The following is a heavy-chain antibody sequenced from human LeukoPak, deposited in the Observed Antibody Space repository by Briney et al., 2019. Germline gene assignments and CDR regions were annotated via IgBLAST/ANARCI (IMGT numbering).Heavy chain of an antibody. CDR2: ISDSGNT. CDR1: GYTFSRYG. CDR3: AKSRLYDILTAYYYYFDY. V-gene: IGHV1-18*01. J-gene: IGHJ4*02. D-gene: IGHD3-9*01. Sequence: ASVKVSCRASGYTFSRYGISWVRQAPGQGLEWMGWISDSGNTNCAPKLQDRITLATDTSTSTAYMELRSLKSDDTAVYYCAKSRLYDILTAYYYYFDYWGQGTLVTVSS.